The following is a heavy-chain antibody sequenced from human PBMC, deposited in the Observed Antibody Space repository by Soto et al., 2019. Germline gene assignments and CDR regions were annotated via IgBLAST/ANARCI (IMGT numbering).Heavy chain of an antibody. Sequence: SETLSLTCTLSGGSVRAPDWWNWVRQSPHKGLEWIAEVHISGHSNYNPSLRSRVSVSIDSSENQFYLNLNSVTAADTAIYYCARVRQGCSANNCYFDPWGQGTQVTVSS. CDR1: GGSVRAPDW. J-gene: IGHJ5*01. CDR3: ARVRQGCSANNCYFDP. D-gene: IGHD1-1*01. CDR2: VHISGHS. V-gene: IGHV4-4*02.